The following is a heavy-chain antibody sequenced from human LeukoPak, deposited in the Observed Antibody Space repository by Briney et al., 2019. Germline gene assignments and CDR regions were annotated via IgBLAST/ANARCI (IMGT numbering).Heavy chain of an antibody. D-gene: IGHD6-13*01. CDR3: ARHSSSFVFDY. Sequence: PSETLSLTCTVSGGSISSYYWSWIRQPPGKGLEWIGYIYYSGSTNYNPSLKSRVTISVDTSKNQFSLKLSSVTAADTAVYYCARHSSSFVFDYWGRGTLVTVSS. CDR2: IYYSGST. V-gene: IGHV4-59*01. CDR1: GGSISSYY. J-gene: IGHJ4*02.